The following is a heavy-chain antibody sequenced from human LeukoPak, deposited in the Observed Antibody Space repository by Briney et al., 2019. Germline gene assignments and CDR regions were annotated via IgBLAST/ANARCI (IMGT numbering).Heavy chain of an antibody. J-gene: IGHJ4*02. CDR2: ISYDGSNK. Sequence: GGSLRLSCAASGFTFSSYAMHWVRQAPGKGLEWVAVISYDGSNKYYADSVKGRFTISRDNSKNTLYLQMDSPRAEDTAVYYCARAQRDYWGQGTLVTVSS. CDR1: GFTFSSYA. D-gene: IGHD5-24*01. V-gene: IGHV3-30-3*01. CDR3: ARAQRDY.